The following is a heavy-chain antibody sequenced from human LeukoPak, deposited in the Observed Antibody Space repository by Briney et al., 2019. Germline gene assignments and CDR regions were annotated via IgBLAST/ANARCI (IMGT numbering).Heavy chain of an antibody. CDR2: IDPSDSYT. Sequence: GESLKISFQVSGXSFASYWISWVRQMPGKGLEWLGRIDPSDSYTTYSPSFQGHVTISADQSISTAYLQWSSLKASDTAMYYCARSGAATVLTLFDYWGQGTLVTVSS. D-gene: IGHD4-23*01. V-gene: IGHV5-10-1*01. J-gene: IGHJ4*02. CDR1: GXSFASYW. CDR3: ARSGAATVLTLFDY.